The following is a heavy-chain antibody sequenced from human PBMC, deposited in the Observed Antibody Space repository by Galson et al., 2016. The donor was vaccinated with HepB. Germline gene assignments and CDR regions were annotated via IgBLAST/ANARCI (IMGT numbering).Heavy chain of an antibody. CDR2: ISGGSIGI. J-gene: IGHJ2*01. V-gene: IGHV3-21*01. CDR1: GFIFSNHA. D-gene: IGHD1-1*01. Sequence: SLRLSCAASGFIFSNHAMSWVRQAPGKGLEWVSGISGGSIGIYYAVPVKGRVSISRDNANNSLSLQMDSLRAEDTAVYFCARGGTRGILDWYFDLWGRGTLVTVSS. CDR3: ARGGTRGILDWYFDL.